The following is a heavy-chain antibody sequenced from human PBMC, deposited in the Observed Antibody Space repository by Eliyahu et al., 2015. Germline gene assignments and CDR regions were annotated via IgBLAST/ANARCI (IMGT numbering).Heavy chain of an antibody. J-gene: IGHJ4*02. CDR2: INHSGST. CDR3: ARAYGLCIDSSSCNEGLYYLDY. V-gene: IGHV4-34*01. Sequence: QVQLQQWGAGLLKPSETLSLTCAVXGGXFSGYYWXWTRQPPGKGLEWIGEINHSGSTNYNPSLKSRVTISVDTSKNQFSLKLSSVTAADTAVYYCARAYGLCIDSSSCNEGLYYLDYWGQGTLVTVSS. CDR1: GGXFSGYY. D-gene: IGHD6-13*01.